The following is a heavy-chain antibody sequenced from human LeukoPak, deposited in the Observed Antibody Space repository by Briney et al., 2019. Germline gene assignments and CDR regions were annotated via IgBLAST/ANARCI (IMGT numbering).Heavy chain of an antibody. CDR3: ARDSGDTAMVTFDY. D-gene: IGHD5-18*01. CDR2: IYYSGST. V-gene: IGHV4-61*01. CDR1: GGSVSSGSYY. Sequence: SETLSLTCTVSGGSVSSGSYYWSWIRQPPGKGLEWIGYIYYSGSTNYNPSLKGRVTISVDTSKNQFSLKLSSVTAADTAVYYCARDSGDTAMVTFDYWGQGTLVTVSS. J-gene: IGHJ4*02.